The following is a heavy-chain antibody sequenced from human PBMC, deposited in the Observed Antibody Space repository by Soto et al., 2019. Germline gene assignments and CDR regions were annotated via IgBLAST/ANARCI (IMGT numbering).Heavy chain of an antibody. J-gene: IGHJ5*02. Sequence: GGSLRLSCAASGFSFSSSAMSWVRQAPGKGLEWVSAISESGDNTFYADSVKGRFTISRENSNNALYLQMNTLRAEDTALYFCAKGGYTYGLDPWGQGTLVTVSS. D-gene: IGHD5-18*01. CDR3: AKGGYTYGLDP. V-gene: IGHV3-23*01. CDR1: GFSFSSSA. CDR2: ISESGDNT.